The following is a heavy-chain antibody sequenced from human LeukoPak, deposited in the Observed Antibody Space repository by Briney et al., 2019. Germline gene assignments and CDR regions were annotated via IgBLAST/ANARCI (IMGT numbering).Heavy chain of an antibody. Sequence: GGSLRLSCAASGFTFSSYAMSWVRQAPGKGLEWVSAISGSGGSTYYADSVKGRFTISRDNSKNTLYLQMNSLRAEDTAVYYCASSGNYYDSSAYLDYWGQGTLVTVSS. CDR1: GFTFSSYA. V-gene: IGHV3-23*01. CDR3: ASSGNYYDSSAYLDY. J-gene: IGHJ4*02. CDR2: ISGSGGST. D-gene: IGHD3-22*01.